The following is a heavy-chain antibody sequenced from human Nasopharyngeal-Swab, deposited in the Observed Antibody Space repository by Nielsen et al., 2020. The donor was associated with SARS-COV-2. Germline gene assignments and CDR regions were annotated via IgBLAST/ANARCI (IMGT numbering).Heavy chain of an antibody. CDR2: INHIGST. CDR3: ARAGDIRYYYYGMDV. Sequence: WIRQPPGKGLEWIGEINHIGSTNYNPSLKSRVTISVDTSKNQFSLKLSSVTAADTAVYYCARAGDIRYYYYGMDVWGQGTTVTVSS. J-gene: IGHJ6*02. D-gene: IGHD2-21*01. V-gene: IGHV4-34*01.